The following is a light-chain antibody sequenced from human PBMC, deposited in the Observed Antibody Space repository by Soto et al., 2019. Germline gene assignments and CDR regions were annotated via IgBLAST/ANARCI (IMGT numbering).Light chain of an antibody. V-gene: IGKV3-20*01. CDR1: QSVSSNY. CDR3: QQYSNSPPEFT. Sequence: EIVLTQSPGTLSVSPGERVTLSCRASQSVSSNYLAWYQQRPGQAPRLLIFGAAYRATAIPDRFSGSGSGTDLTLTITRLEPEALAVYYCQQYSNSPPEFTFGPGTKVDSK. J-gene: IGKJ3*01. CDR2: GAA.